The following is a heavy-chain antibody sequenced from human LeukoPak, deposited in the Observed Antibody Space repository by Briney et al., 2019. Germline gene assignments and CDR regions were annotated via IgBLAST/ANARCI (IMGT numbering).Heavy chain of an antibody. J-gene: IGHJ4*02. CDR1: GFTFSSYA. V-gene: IGHV3-23*01. Sequence: PGGSLRLSCAASGFTFSSYAMSWVRQAPGKGLEWVSVISGSGGSTCYADSVKGRFTISRDNSKNTLYLQMNSLRAEDTAVYYCAKNPYGSGSYFNLHFDYWGQGTLVTVSS. CDR2: ISGSGGST. CDR3: AKNPYGSGSYFNLHFDY. D-gene: IGHD3-10*01.